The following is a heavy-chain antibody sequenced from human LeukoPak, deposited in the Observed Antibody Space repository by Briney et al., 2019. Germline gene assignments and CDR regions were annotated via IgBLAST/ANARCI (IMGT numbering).Heavy chain of an antibody. D-gene: IGHD1-26*01. V-gene: IGHV3-53*05. J-gene: IGHJ4*02. Sequence: GGSLRLSCAASGFTVSGNYMTWVRQAPGKGLDWVSVIYSGGSTKYADSVKGRFIISRDNSKNTLYLQMNSLRAEDTAVYYCAKRSIVGAQQKPYYFDYWGQGTLVTVSS. CDR3: AKRSIVGAQQKPYYFDY. CDR2: IYSGGST. CDR1: GFTVSGNY.